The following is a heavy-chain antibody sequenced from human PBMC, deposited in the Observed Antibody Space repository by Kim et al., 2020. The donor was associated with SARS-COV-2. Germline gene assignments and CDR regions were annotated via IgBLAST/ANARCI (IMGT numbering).Heavy chain of an antibody. CDR1: GFTFSSYA. CDR3: ASPRSLVVVIAPFDY. J-gene: IGHJ4*02. D-gene: IGHD2-21*01. CDR2: ISGSGGST. V-gene: IGHV3-23*01. Sequence: GGSLRLSCAASGFTFSSYAMSWVRQAPGKGLEWVSAISGSGGSTCYADSVKGRFTISRDNSKNTLYLQMNSLRAEDTAVYYCASPRSLVVVIAPFDYWGQGTLVTVSS.